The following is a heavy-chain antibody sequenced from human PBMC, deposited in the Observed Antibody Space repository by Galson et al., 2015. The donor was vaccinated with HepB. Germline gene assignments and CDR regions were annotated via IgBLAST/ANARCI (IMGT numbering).Heavy chain of an antibody. J-gene: IGHJ6*03. D-gene: IGHD6-13*01. CDR2: ISSSGSTI. CDR3: ARVEVGSSSWYHSLGVYYYYYMDV. Sequence: SLRLSCAASGFTFSDYYMSWIRQAPGKGLEWVSYISSSGSTIYYADSVKGRFTISRDNAKNSLYLQMNSLRAEDTAVYYCARVEVGSSSWYHSLGVYYYYYMDVWGKGTTVTVSS. CDR1: GFTFSDYY. V-gene: IGHV3-11*01.